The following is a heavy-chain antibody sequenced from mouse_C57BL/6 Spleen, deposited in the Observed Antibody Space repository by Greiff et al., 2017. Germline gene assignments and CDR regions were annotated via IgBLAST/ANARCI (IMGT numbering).Heavy chain of an antibody. Sequence: QVQLKQSGPELVKPGASVKISCKASGYAFSSSWMNWVKQRPGKGLEWIGRLYPGDGDTNYNGKFKGKATLTADKSSSTAYMQLSSLTSEYSAVYFCARSGYGSSYGFAYWGQGTLVTVSA. V-gene: IGHV1-82*01. D-gene: IGHD1-1*01. CDR3: ARSGYGSSYGFAY. CDR1: GYAFSSSW. J-gene: IGHJ3*01. CDR2: LYPGDGDT.